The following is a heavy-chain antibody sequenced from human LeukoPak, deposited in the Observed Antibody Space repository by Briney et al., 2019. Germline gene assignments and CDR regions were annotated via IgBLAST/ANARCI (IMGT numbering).Heavy chain of an antibody. V-gene: IGHV4-59*01. CDR3: ARAAYYMDV. J-gene: IGHJ6*03. CDR1: GGSISSYY. Sequence: SETLSLTCTVSGGSISSYYWSWIRQPPGKGLEWIGYIYYSGSTNYNPSLKSRVTISVDTSKNQFSLKLSSVTAADTAVYCCARAAYYMDVWGKGTTVTVSS. CDR2: IYYSGST.